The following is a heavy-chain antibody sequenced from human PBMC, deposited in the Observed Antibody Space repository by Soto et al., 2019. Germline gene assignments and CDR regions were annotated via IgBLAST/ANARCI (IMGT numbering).Heavy chain of an antibody. J-gene: IGHJ6*02. V-gene: IGHV3-7*01. CDR1: IFTFSYHW. Sequence: SLRQCCLASIFTFSYHWLSRLRQAKVKGLEWVDNIKKDGSAKYYVDSVKGRFTISRDNAKNSLYLQMNSLRAEDTAVYYCARESTVDYYYYGMHVWGQGT. CDR2: IKKDGSAK. CDR3: ARESTVDYYYYGMHV. D-gene: IGHD4-17*01.